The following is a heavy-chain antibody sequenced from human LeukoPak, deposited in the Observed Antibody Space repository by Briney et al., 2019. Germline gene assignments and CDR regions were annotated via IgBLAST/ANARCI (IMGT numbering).Heavy chain of an antibody. V-gene: IGHV5-51*01. CDR3: ARPTPTGTYYYDSSGYEDAFDI. CDR2: IYPGDSDT. CDR1: GYSFTSYW. J-gene: IGHJ3*02. D-gene: IGHD3-22*01. Sequence: GESLKISCKGSGYSFTSYWIGWVRQMPGKGLEWMGIIYPGDSDTRYSPSFQGQVTISADKSISTAYLQWSSLKASDTAMYYCARPTPTGTYYYDSSGYEDAFDIWGQGTMVTVSS.